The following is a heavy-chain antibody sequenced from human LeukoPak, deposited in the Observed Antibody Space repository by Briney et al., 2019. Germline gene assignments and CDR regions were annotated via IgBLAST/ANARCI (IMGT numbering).Heavy chain of an antibody. Sequence: SGPTLVNPTQTLTLTCTFSGFSLSTSGVGVGWIRQPPGKALVWLALIYWNDDKRYSPSLKSRPTITKNTSKNQVVLTMTNMDPVDTATYYCAHEAYSSSSIGYWGQGTLVTVSS. V-gene: IGHV2-5*01. CDR3: AHEAYSSSSIGY. J-gene: IGHJ4*02. CDR1: GFSLSTSGVG. CDR2: IYWNDDK. D-gene: IGHD6-6*01.